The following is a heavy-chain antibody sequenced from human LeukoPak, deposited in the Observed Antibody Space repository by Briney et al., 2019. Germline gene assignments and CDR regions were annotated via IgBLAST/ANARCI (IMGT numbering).Heavy chain of an antibody. D-gene: IGHD3-10*01. CDR1: GYMFTGFF. J-gene: IGHJ4*02. CDR2: VSPNNGGT. Sequence: ASVVVSCKTSGYMFTGFFIHWVRQAPGQGLEWIGSVSPNNGGTSYAETFQGRVNMTIDTSTRTAYLQLNGLRFHDTAVYYCATLLWFGDFDYWGQGTPVTVSS. V-gene: IGHV1-2*02. CDR3: ATLLWFGDFDY.